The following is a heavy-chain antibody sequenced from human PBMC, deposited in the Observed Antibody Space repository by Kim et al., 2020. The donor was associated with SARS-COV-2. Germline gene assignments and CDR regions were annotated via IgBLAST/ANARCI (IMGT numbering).Heavy chain of an antibody. V-gene: IGHV3-74*01. CDR1: GFTFSDHW. D-gene: IGHD1-26*01. CDR2: INADRSVI. J-gene: IGHJ4*02. CDR3: ARGSGSYGFDS. Sequence: GGSLRLSCAASGFTFSDHWMHWVRQAPGKGPVWVSRINADRSVIEYAASVKGRFTISRNNAKSTLDLQMNSLRPEDTAAYYCARGSGSYGFDSWGQGILV.